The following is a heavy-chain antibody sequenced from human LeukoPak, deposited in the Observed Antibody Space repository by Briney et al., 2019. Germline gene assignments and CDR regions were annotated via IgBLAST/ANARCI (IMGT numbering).Heavy chain of an antibody. D-gene: IGHD2-8*01. CDR2: ISSNGRSP. Sequence: PGGSLRLSCAASGFTFSSYSMNWVRLAPGKGLEYVSAISSNGRSPYYANSVKGRFTISRDNSKSTLYLQMGSLRAEDMAVYYCARVFGGHTNGLDYWGLGTLVTVSS. V-gene: IGHV3-64*01. J-gene: IGHJ4*02. CDR3: ARVFGGHTNGLDY. CDR1: GFTFSSYS.